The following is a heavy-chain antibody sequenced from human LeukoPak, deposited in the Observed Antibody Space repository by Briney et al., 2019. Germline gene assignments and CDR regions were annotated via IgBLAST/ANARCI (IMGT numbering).Heavy chain of an antibody. CDR1: GFTFSSYS. D-gene: IGHD3-10*01. CDR2: ISSSSSYI. V-gene: IGHV3-21*04. CDR3: ARDRGITMVRGAYYAFDY. J-gene: IGHJ4*02. Sequence: GGSLRLSCAASGFTFSSYSMHWVRQSPGKGLEWVSSISSSSSYIYYTDSLKGRFTVSRDNAKKSLYLQMNSLRAEDTAVYYCARDRGITMVRGAYYAFDYWGQGTLVTVSS.